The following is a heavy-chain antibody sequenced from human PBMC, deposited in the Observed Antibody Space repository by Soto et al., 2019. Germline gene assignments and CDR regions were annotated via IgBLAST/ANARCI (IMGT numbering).Heavy chain of an antibody. V-gene: IGHV4-59*01. CDR3: ARDLWGYCGADCYPLDV. J-gene: IGHJ6*02. Sequence: PGTLSLTCTVSGAAISRYSWSWIRQPPWKGLEWIGYMYNTGSTIYNPSLKSRVTISVDTSKNQFSLKLNSVTAADTAVYYCARDLWGYCGADCYPLDVWGQGTTVTVS. CDR2: MYNTGST. D-gene: IGHD2-21*02. CDR1: GAAISRYS.